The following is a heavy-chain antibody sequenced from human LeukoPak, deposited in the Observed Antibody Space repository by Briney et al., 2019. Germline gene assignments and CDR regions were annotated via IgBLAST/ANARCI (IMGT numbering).Heavy chain of an antibody. D-gene: IGHD3-22*01. CDR1: GGTFSSYA. J-gene: IGHJ3*02. CDR2: IIPIFGTA. V-gene: IGHV1-69*05. CDR3: ARGYYDNSGYYYYAFDI. Sequence: SVKVSCKASGGTFSSYAISWVRQAPGQGLEWMGGIIPIFGTANYAQKFQGRVTITTDESTSTAYMELSSLRSEDTAVYYCARGYYDNSGYYYYAFDIWGQGTMVTVSS.